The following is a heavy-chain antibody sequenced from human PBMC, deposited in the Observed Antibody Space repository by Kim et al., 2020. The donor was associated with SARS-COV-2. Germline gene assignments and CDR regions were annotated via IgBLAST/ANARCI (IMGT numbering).Heavy chain of an antibody. CDR1: GFTFSDAG. CDR3: ATDHFPYYGISVYYFVS. D-gene: IGHD3-22*01. Sequence: GGSLRLSCAASGFTFSDAGMSWVRQAPGKGLEWVGRVKSNTDGETSDYAAPVKGRFTISRDDSENTVYLQMTSLKTEDAAVYYCATDHFPYYGISVYYFVSWGQGTLVTVSS. V-gene: IGHV3-15*01. J-gene: IGHJ4*02. CDR2: VKSNTDGETS.